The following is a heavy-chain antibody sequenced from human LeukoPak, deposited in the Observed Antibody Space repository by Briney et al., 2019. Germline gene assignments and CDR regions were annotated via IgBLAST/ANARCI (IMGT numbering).Heavy chain of an antibody. J-gene: IGHJ4*02. CDR1: GFTSSSYA. D-gene: IGHD3-16*01. V-gene: IGHV3-23*01. Sequence: GGSLRLSCAASGFTSSSYAMSWVRQAPGKGLEWVLGISAGGGSTYYADSVKGRFTISRDNSKNTLYLQMNSLRAEDTAVYYCARADDIFGAKNYWGQGTLVTVSS. CDR3: ARADDIFGAKNY. CDR2: ISAGGGST.